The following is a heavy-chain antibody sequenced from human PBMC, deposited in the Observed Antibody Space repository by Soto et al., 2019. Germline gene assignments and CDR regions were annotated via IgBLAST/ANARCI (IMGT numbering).Heavy chain of an antibody. V-gene: IGHV3-23*01. CDR2: ISPSGGST. Sequence: GGSLRLSCTASGFNFSSYVMTWVRQAPGKGLEWVSAISPSGGSTYYADSVKGRFTISRDNSKNTLGLQMNSLRAEDTAAYYCAKSYRFFDYWGQGTLVTVSS. CDR3: AKSYRFFDY. D-gene: IGHD3-16*01. CDR1: GFNFSSYV. J-gene: IGHJ4*02.